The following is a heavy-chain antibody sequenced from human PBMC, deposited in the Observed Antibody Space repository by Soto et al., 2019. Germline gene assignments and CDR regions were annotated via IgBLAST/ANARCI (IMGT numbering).Heavy chain of an antibody. J-gene: IGHJ6*02. D-gene: IGHD1-20*01. CDR1: GFTFGDYA. CDR2: IRRKAYGGTA. V-gene: IGHV3-49*04. CDR3: SRERYNWNYYYYYGMDV. Sequence: GGSLRLSCTASGFTFGDYAMSWVRQAPGKGLEWVGFIRRKAYGGTAEYAAYVKGRITILRDDSKSIAYLQMNSLKTEDTAVYYGSRERYNWNYYYYYGMDVWGQGTTVTVSS.